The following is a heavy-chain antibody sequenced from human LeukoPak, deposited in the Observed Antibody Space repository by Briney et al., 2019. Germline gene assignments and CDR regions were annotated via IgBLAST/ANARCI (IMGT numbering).Heavy chain of an antibody. CDR2: LYHSGNT. CDR1: GSSISSGYY. Sequence: PSETLSLTCTVSGSSISSGYYWDWIRQPPGKGLEWIGSLYHSGNTYYNPSLTSRVTISVDTSKNQFSLKLSSVTAADTAVYYCARHKDYYYSYMDVWGKGTTVTISS. J-gene: IGHJ6*03. V-gene: IGHV4-38-2*02. CDR3: ARHKDYYYSYMDV.